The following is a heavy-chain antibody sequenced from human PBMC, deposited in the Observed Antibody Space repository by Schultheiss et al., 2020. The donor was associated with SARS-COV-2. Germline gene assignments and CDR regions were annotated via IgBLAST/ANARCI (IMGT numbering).Heavy chain of an antibody. CDR1: GFTFSSYS. V-gene: IGHV3-48*04. CDR2: ISSSGSTI. D-gene: IGHD3-10*01. CDR3: ARARGSGSYFGYYYGMDV. J-gene: IGHJ6*02. Sequence: GGSLRLSCAASGFTFSSYSMNWVRQAPGKGLEWVSYISSSGSTIYYADSVKGRFTISRDNAKNSLYLQMNSLRAEDTAVYYCARARGSGSYFGYYYGMDVWGQGTTVTVSS.